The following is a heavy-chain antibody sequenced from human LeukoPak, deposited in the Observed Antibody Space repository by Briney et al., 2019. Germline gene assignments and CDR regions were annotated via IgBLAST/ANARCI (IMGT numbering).Heavy chain of an antibody. CDR1: GYTFTSYW. D-gene: IGHD3-10*01. CDR2: IYPDDSDT. CDR3: ARLGGDTYYFGSASYPNWYFDL. J-gene: IGHJ2*01. V-gene: IGHV5-51*01. Sequence: GESLKISCQASGYTFTSYWTGWVRQMPGKGPECMGIIYPDDSDTTYSPSFQGQVTISADKSFSTAYLQWSSLKASDTAIYYCARLGGDTYYFGSASYPNWYFDLWGRGTLVTVSS.